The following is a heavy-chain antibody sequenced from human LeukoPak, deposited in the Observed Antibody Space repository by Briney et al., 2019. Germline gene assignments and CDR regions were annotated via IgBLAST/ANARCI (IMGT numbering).Heavy chain of an antibody. CDR3: ARTLSTYYGYYFDY. V-gene: IGHV4-59*01. Sequence: SETLSLTCTVSGGSISRYYWSWIRQPPGKGLEWIGYIYSGSTNYNPSLKSRVTISEDTSKNQFSLRLRSVTAADTAVYYCARTLSTYYGYYFDYWGQGTLVTVSS. J-gene: IGHJ4*02. CDR2: IYSGST. CDR1: GGSISRYY. D-gene: IGHD3-22*01.